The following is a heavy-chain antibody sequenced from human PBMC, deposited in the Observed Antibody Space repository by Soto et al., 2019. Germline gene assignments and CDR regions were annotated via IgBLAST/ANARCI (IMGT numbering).Heavy chain of an antibody. Sequence: PGGSLRLSCAASGFTFSSYSMDWVRQAPGKGLEWVSSISSSSSYIYYADSVKGRFTISRDNAKNSLYLQMNSLRAEDTAVYYCARGGYKLVLRYFDWLLYNYYYYGMDVWGQGTTVTVSS. V-gene: IGHV3-21*01. D-gene: IGHD3-9*01. J-gene: IGHJ6*02. CDR3: ARGGYKLVLRYFDWLLYNYYYYGMDV. CDR1: GFTFSSYS. CDR2: ISSSSSYI.